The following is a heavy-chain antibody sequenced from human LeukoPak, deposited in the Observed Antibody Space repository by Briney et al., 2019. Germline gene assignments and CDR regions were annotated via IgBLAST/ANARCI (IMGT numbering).Heavy chain of an antibody. CDR1: GGSISSSDYS. Sequence: SDTLSLTCTVSGGSISSSDYSGQWIRKPPAKGLQMNEKNKYSRSTYYNPSRKSRVPKFVDTSKSQFSLKVTSVTAADTAVYFCARRVTGDLRRFDYWGQGTLVTVSS. CDR2: NKYSRST. J-gene: IGHJ4*02. D-gene: IGHD7-27*01. V-gene: IGHV4-39*01. CDR3: ARRVTGDLRRFDY.